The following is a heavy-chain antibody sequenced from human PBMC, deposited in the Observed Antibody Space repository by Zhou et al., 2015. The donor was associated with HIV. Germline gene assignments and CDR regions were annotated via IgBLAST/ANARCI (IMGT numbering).Heavy chain of an antibody. D-gene: IGHD3-22*01. Sequence: QVQLVESGGGVVQPGRSLRLSCAASGFTFSSYAMHWVRQAPGRGLEWVTFISYDGSKEHVAESVKGRFTVSRDNSKNTLSLHMISLTLEDTAVYYCARVHHYYLSAYSIHFMDVWGKGSTVTVSS. V-gene: IGHV3-30*03. CDR2: ISYDGSKE. CDR3: ARVHHYYLSAYSIHFMDV. CDR1: GFTFSSYA. J-gene: IGHJ6*03.